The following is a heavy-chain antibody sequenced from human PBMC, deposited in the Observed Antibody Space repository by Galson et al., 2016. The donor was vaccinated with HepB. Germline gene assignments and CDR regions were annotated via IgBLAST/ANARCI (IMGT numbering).Heavy chain of an antibody. CDR3: ARVGDAEAGTYYHYYGMDV. J-gene: IGHJ6*02. D-gene: IGHD6-13*01. CDR2: TSADNGNT. CDR1: GYTFTSYG. Sequence: SVKVSCKASGYTFTSYGISWVRQAPGQGLEWMGWTSADNGNTDYAQKLQGSVPMTTDTSTSTANREVRSLRSDDTAVYYCARVGDAEAGTYYHYYGMDVWGQGTTVTVSS. V-gene: IGHV1-18*01.